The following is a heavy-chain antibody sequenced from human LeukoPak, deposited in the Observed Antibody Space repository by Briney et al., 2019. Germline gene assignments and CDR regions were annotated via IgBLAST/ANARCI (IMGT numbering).Heavy chain of an antibody. Sequence: ASVKVSCKASGGTFSSYAISWVRQAPGQGLEWMGRIIPIFGTANYAQKFQGRVTITTDESTSTAYMELSSLRYEDTAVYYCARDGSGDAFDIWGQGTMVTVSS. V-gene: IGHV1-69*05. CDR2: IIPIFGTA. CDR3: ARDGSGDAFDI. J-gene: IGHJ3*02. CDR1: GGTFSSYA.